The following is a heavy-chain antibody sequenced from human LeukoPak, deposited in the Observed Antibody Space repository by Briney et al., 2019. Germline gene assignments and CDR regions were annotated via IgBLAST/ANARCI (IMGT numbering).Heavy chain of an antibody. Sequence: GGSLRLSCAASGFTFSSYVVTWVRQAPGKGLEWVSSISSSSSYIYYADSVKGRFTISRDNAKNSLYLQMNSLRAEDTAIYYCAREDSSGLDYWGQGTLVTVSS. CDR2: ISSSSSYI. D-gene: IGHD6-19*01. CDR1: GFTFSSYV. V-gene: IGHV3-21*01. CDR3: AREDSSGLDY. J-gene: IGHJ4*02.